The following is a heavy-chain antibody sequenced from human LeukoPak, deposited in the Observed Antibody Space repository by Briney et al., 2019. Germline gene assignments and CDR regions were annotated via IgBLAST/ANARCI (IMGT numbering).Heavy chain of an antibody. V-gene: IGHV4-34*01. J-gene: IGHJ4*02. D-gene: IGHD3-22*01. CDR3: ASLWGYYDSSGYYLVDY. Sequence: SETLSLTCAVYGGSFSGYYWSWIRQPPGKGLEWIGEINHSGSTNYNPSLKSRVTISVDTSKNQFSLKLSSVTAADTAVYYCASLWGYYDSSGYYLVDYWGQGTLVTVSS. CDR1: GGSFSGYY. CDR2: INHSGST.